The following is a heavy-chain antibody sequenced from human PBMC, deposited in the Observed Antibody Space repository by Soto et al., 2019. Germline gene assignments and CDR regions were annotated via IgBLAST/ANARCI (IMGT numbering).Heavy chain of an antibody. CDR3: AREPISGGYGLRDVFDI. CDR1: GYTFTGYY. D-gene: IGHD5-12*01. J-gene: IGHJ3*02. V-gene: IGHV1-2*04. Sequence: ASVKVSCKASGYTFTGYYMHWVRQAPGQGLEWMGWINPNSGGTNYAQKFQGWVTMTRDTSISTAYMELSRLRSDDTAVYYCAREPISGGYGLRDVFDISGQATMVPVSS. CDR2: INPNSGGT.